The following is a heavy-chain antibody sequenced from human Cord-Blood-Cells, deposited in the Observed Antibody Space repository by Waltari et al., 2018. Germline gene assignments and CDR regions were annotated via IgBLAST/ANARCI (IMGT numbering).Heavy chain of an antibody. CDR3: ARDRGTGRAFDI. D-gene: IGHD3-10*01. CDR2: IYYSGST. Sequence: QLQLQESGPGLVKPSDTLSLTCTVSGGSISRHSGSLLRQPPGKGLEWIGYIYYSGSTNYNPSLKSRVTISVDTSKNQFSLKLSSVTAADTAVYYCARDRGTGRAFDIWGQGTMVTVSS. CDR1: GGSISRHS. J-gene: IGHJ3*02. V-gene: IGHV4-59*11.